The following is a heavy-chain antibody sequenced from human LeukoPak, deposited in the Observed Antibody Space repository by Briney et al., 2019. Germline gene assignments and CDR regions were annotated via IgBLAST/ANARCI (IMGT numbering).Heavy chain of an antibody. Sequence: GGSLRLSCAASGFPFSTYSMNWVRQAPGKGLEWVSYISSSGNTIYYADSVKGRFTISRDNAKNSLFLQMNSLRAEDTAVYYCATRKGARDFDYWGQGTLVTVSS. V-gene: IGHV3-48*04. D-gene: IGHD1-26*01. CDR3: ATRKGARDFDY. CDR2: ISSSGNTI. J-gene: IGHJ4*02. CDR1: GFPFSTYS.